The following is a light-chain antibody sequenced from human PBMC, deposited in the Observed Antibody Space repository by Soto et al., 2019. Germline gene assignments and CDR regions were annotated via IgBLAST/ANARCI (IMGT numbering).Light chain of an antibody. Sequence: IVLTHSPGTLSLSPGERATLSCRASQTVTRNYLAWHQQKPGQTPRLLVYGASSRATGIPDRFSGSGSGTDFTLAISRLEPEDFAVYYCQQYGSSGKFGQGTKVDIK. J-gene: IGKJ1*01. CDR3: QQYGSSGK. V-gene: IGKV3-20*01. CDR2: GAS. CDR1: QTVTRNY.